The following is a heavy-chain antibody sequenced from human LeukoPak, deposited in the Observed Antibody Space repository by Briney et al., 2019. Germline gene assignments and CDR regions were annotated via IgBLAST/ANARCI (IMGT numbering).Heavy chain of an antibody. Sequence: GGSLRLSCAASGFTFSSYEMNWVRQAPGKGLEWVSYISSSGSTIYYADSVKGRFTISRDNAKNSLYLQMNSLRAEDTAVYYCARGVPAAIIRNWFDPWGQGTLVTVSS. D-gene: IGHD2-2*01. CDR2: ISSSGSTI. J-gene: IGHJ5*02. V-gene: IGHV3-48*03. CDR3: ARGVPAAIIRNWFDP. CDR1: GFTFSSYE.